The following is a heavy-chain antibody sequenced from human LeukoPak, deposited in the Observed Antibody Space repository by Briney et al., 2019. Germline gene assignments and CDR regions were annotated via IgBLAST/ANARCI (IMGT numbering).Heavy chain of an antibody. J-gene: IGHJ4*02. Sequence: GGSLRLSCAASGFTFSSYEMNWVRQAPGKGLEWVSYISSSGSTIYYADSVKGRFTTSRDNAKNSLYLQMNSLRAEDTAVYYCARDRRGSGSYGLDYWGQGTLVTVSS. CDR2: ISSSGSTI. CDR3: ARDRRGSGSYGLDY. D-gene: IGHD3-10*01. CDR1: GFTFSSYE. V-gene: IGHV3-48*03.